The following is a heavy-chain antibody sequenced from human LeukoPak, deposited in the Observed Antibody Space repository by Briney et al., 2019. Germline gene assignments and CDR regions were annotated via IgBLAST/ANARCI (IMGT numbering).Heavy chain of an antibody. Sequence: SETLSFTCTVSGGSISSGSYYWSWIRQPAGKGLEWIGRIYTSGSTNYNPSLKSRVTISVDTSTNQFSLKLSSVTPEDTAVYSCARAGGSYWFYYYWGQGTL. CDR1: GGSISSGSYY. CDR3: ARAGGSYWFYYY. D-gene: IGHD1-26*01. J-gene: IGHJ4*02. CDR2: IYTSGST. V-gene: IGHV4-61*02.